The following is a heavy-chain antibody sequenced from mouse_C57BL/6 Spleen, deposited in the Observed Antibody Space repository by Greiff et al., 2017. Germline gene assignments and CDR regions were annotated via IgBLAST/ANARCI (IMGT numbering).Heavy chain of an antibody. J-gene: IGHJ1*03. CDR2: IYPGSGNT. D-gene: IGHD1-1*01. V-gene: IGHV1-76*01. CDR1: GYTFTDYY. Sequence: QVQLQQSGAELVRPGASVKLSCKASGYTFTDYYINWVKQRPGQGLEWIARIYPGSGNTYYNEKFKGKATLTAAKSSSTAYMQLSSLTSEDSAVYFCARGDLYYGSSYSYWYFEVWGTGTTVTVAS. CDR3: ARGDLYYGSSYSYWYFEV.